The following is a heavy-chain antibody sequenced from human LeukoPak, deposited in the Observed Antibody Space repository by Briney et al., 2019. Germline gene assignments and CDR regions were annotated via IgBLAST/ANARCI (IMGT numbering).Heavy chain of an antibody. J-gene: IGHJ4*02. Sequence: ASVKVSCKASGYTFTGYYMHWVRQAPGQGLEWMGWINPNSGGTNYAQKFQGRVTMTRDTSISTAYMELSSLRSDDTAVYYCARDLDGSGSYYNYWGQGTLVTVSS. CDR2: INPNSGGT. V-gene: IGHV1-2*02. CDR1: GYTFTGYY. D-gene: IGHD3-10*01. CDR3: ARDLDGSGSYYNY.